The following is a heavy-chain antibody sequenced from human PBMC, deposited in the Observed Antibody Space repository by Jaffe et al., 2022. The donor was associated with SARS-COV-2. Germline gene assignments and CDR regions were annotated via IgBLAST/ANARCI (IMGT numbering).Heavy chain of an antibody. CDR2: ISFDGSSE. D-gene: IGHD1-1*01. J-gene: IGHJ4*02. CDR1: GFTFSSYA. Sequence: QVQLVESGGGVVQPGRSLRVSCSASGFTFSSYAMHWVRQAPGKGLEWVAVISFDGSSEYYADSVKGRFTISRDNSKNTLYLQMNNLRAEDTAVYSCARGGPYKLFPSWVDYWGQGTLVTVSS. CDR3: ARGGPYKLFPSWVDY. V-gene: IGHV3-30*04.